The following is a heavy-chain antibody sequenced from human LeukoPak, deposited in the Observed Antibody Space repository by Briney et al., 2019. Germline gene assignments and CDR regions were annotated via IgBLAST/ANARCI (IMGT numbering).Heavy chain of an antibody. CDR1: GFTFSSHA. CDR3: AREINSGWYGNYYYYMDV. J-gene: IGHJ6*03. V-gene: IGHV3-30*04. CDR2: ISYDGSNK. Sequence: PGGSLRLSCAASGFTFSSHAMHWVRQAPGKGLEWVALISYDGSNKNYADSVKGRLTISRDISKNTLYLQMNSLRAEDTAVYYCAREINSGWYGNYYYYMDVWGKGTTVTVSS. D-gene: IGHD6-19*01.